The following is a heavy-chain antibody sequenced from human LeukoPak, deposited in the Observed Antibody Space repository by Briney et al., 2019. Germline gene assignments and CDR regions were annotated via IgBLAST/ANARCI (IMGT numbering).Heavy chain of an antibody. D-gene: IGHD1-1*01. J-gene: IGHJ4*02. V-gene: IGHV5-51*01. Sequence: GESLKISCKASGYSFASYWIGWVRQTSGKGLEWMAIIHPNDASTIYSPSFQGQVTISADRSITTAYLQWSSLKASDTAMYYCARLLRLGRPEGDYWGQGTLVTVSS. CDR2: IHPNDAST. CDR3: ARLLRLGRPEGDY. CDR1: GYSFASYW.